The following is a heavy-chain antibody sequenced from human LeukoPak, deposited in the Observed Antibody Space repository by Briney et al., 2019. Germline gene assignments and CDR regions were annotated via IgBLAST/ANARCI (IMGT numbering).Heavy chain of an antibody. Sequence: GGALRLSCAASGFTVSSNYMSWVRQAPGKGLEWVSVFYSGGSTYYADSVKGRFTITRDNAKNPLYLQMNSLRAEDTAVYYCARGSATYYDSSGDYYVGAYFQHWGQGTLVTVSS. J-gene: IGHJ1*01. V-gene: IGHV3-53*01. CDR2: FYSGGST. D-gene: IGHD3-22*01. CDR3: ARGSATYYDSSGDYYVGAYFQH. CDR1: GFTVSSNY.